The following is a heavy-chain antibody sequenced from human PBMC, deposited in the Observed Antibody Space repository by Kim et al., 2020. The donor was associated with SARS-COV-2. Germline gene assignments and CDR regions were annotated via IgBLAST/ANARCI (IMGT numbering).Heavy chain of an antibody. CDR1: GYTFTGYY. CDR2: INPNSGGT. D-gene: IGHD2-15*01. Sequence: ASVKVSCKASGYTFTGYYMHWVRQAPGQGLEWMGWINPNSGGTNYAQKFQGRVTMTRDTSISTAYMELSRLRSDDTAVYYCARDRVVTPPYYYYGMDVWGQGTTVTVSS. CDR3: ARDRVVTPPYYYYGMDV. V-gene: IGHV1-2*02. J-gene: IGHJ6*02.